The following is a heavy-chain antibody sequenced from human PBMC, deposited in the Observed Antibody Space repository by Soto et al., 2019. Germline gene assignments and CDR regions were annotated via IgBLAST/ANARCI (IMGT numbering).Heavy chain of an antibody. CDR1: GFTFDDYA. V-gene: IGHV3-9*01. Sequence: GGSLRLSCAASGFTFDDYAMHWVQQAPGKGLEWVSGFKWNSGDVGYADSVKGRFTISRDNAKNSLYLQMNSLRPEDTAVYYCAKDRSSGSPYYGMDFWGQGTMVTVSS. CDR2: FKWNSGDV. J-gene: IGHJ6*02. CDR3: AKDRSSGSPYYGMDF. D-gene: IGHD3-10*01.